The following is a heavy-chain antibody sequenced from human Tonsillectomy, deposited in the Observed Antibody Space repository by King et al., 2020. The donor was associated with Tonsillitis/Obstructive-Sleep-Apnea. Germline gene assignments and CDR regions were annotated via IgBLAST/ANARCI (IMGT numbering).Heavy chain of an antibody. D-gene: IGHD3-22*01. J-gene: IGHJ4*02. CDR1: GYTLTELS. V-gene: IGHV1-24*01. CDR2: FDPEDGEI. Sequence: QLVQSGAEVKNPGASVKVSCKVSGYTLTELSIHWVRQAPGKGLEWMGGFDPEDGEIIYTQKFQGRVTMTEDTSTDTAYMEVSTLRSEDPAVYYCATLRSGLLDYWGQGTLVTVSS. CDR3: ATLRSGLLDY.